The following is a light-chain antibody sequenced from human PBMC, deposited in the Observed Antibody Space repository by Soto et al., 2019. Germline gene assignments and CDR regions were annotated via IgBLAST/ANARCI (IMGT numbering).Light chain of an antibody. J-gene: IGLJ1*01. Sequence: QSVLTQPASVSGSPGQSITISCTGTSSDVGAYNYVSWYQHHPGNAPKLLIYDVSTRPSGVSNRFSGYKSGNTASLTISGRQAEYEADYYCSSYTTSTTRVFGTETKLTVL. CDR3: SSYTTSTTRV. CDR2: DVS. V-gene: IGLV2-14*03. CDR1: SSDVGAYNY.